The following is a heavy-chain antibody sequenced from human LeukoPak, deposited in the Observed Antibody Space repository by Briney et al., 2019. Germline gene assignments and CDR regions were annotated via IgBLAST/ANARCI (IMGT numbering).Heavy chain of an antibody. Sequence: PGGSLRLSCAASGFTFSSYWMHWVRQAPGKGVEWVSRVRGDGGTTSYADSVRGRFTISRDNANNMLYLQMSNLRPEDTAVYYCVKVQDYVWGSYRSSQEYFQHWGQGTLVTVSS. D-gene: IGHD3-16*02. J-gene: IGHJ1*01. CDR1: GFTFSSYW. CDR3: VKVQDYVWGSYRSSQEYFQH. CDR2: VRGDGGTT. V-gene: IGHV3-74*01.